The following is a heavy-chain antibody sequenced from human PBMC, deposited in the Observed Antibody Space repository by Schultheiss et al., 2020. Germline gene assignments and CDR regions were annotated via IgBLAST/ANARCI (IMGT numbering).Heavy chain of an antibody. CDR2: IYWDDDK. V-gene: IGHV2-5*08. J-gene: IGHJ6*02. Sequence: SGPTLVKPTQTLTLTCTISGFSLSTSGMCVSWIRQPPGKALEWLALIYWDDDKRYSPSLKSRLTITKDTSKNQVVLTMTNMDPVDTATYYCARTGGLYGMDVWGQGTTVTVSS. CDR3: ARTGGLYGMDV. D-gene: IGHD1-14*01. CDR1: GFSLSTSGMC.